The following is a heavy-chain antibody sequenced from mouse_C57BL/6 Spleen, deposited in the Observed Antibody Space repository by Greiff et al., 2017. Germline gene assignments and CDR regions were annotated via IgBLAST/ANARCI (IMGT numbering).Heavy chain of an antibody. D-gene: IGHD1-1*01. Sequence: QVQLQQPGAELVRPGSSVTLSCKASGYTFTSYWMHWVKQRPIQGLEWIGNIDPSDSETHYNQKFKDKATLTVDKSSSTAYMQLSSLTSEDSAVYYCANYYGSSWFAYWGQGTLVTVSA. J-gene: IGHJ3*01. CDR1: GYTFTSYW. CDR3: ANYYGSSWFAY. V-gene: IGHV1-52*01. CDR2: IDPSDSET.